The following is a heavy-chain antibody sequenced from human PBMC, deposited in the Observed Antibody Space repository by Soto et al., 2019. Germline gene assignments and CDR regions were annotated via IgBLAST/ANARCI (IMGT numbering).Heavy chain of an antibody. V-gene: IGHV3-30*18. J-gene: IGHJ6*02. Sequence: GGSLRLSCAASGFTFSSYGMHWVRQAPGKGLEWVAVISYDGSNKYYADSVKGRFTISRDNSKNTLYLQMNSLRAEDTAVYYCANGGYSGYENYYYYYVMDVWGQGTTVTVSS. D-gene: IGHD5-12*01. CDR2: ISYDGSNK. CDR3: ANGGYSGYENYYYYYVMDV. CDR1: GFTFSSYG.